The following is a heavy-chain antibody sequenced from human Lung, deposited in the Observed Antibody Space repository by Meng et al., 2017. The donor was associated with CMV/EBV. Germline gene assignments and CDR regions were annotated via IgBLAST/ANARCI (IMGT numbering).Heavy chain of an antibody. CDR1: GFSVNDKY. V-gene: IGHV3-66*01. CDR2: IYRGDNT. Sequence: EVPVVEVGGGLVQPGGSLRLSCATSGFSVNDKYMSWVRQPPGKGLEWVSIIYRGDNTYYADSVKGRFTVSRDNSKNTMYLQMNSLRVEDTAVYYCTGDSQLHPNLDYWGQGTLVTVSS. CDR3: TGDSQLHPNLDY. J-gene: IGHJ4*02. D-gene: IGHD3-10*01.